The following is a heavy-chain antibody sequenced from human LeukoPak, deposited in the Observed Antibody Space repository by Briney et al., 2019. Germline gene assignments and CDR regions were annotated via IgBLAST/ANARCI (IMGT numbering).Heavy chain of an antibody. CDR1: GYTFTGYY. CDR2: INPNSGGT. J-gene: IGHJ6*02. Sequence: ASVKVSCKASGYTFTGYYMHWVRQAPGQGLEWMGWINPNSGGTNYAQKFQGRVTMTRDTSISTAYMELSRLRSDDTAVYYCASYPRTGTTKYYGMDVWGQGTTVTVSS. D-gene: IGHD1-7*01. V-gene: IGHV1-2*02. CDR3: ASYPRTGTTKYYGMDV.